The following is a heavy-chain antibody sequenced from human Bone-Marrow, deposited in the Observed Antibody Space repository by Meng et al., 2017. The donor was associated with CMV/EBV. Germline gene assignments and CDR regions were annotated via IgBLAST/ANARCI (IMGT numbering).Heavy chain of an antibody. Sequence: SETLSLTCTVSGVTISSYYWSWIRQPPGKGLEWIGYIYYSGSTNYNPSLKSRVTISVDTSKNQFSLKLSSVTAADTAVYYCAIGYCSSTSCYRGYGIDDWGQGTTVTVSS. CDR3: AIGYCSSTSCYRGYGIDD. D-gene: IGHD2-2*02. CDR2: IYYSGST. V-gene: IGHV4-59*01. CDR1: GVTISSYY. J-gene: IGHJ6*02.